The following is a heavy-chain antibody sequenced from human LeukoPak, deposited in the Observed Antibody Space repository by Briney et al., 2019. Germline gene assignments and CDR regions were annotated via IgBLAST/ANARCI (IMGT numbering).Heavy chain of an antibody. CDR3: ARDYKTSPAGTGYFDY. CDR2: IYTSGST. V-gene: IGHV4-61*02. D-gene: IGHD6-19*01. J-gene: IGHJ4*02. Sequence: SETLSLTCTVSGGSISSGRYYWSWIRQPAGKGLEWIGRIYTSGSTNYNPSLKSRVTISVDTSKNQFSLKLSSVTAADTAVYYCARDYKTSPAGTGYFDYWGQGTLVTVSS. CDR1: GGSISSGRYY.